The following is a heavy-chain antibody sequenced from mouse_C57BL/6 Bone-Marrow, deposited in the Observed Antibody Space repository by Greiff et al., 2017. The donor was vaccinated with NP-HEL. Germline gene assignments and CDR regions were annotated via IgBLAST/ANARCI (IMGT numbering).Heavy chain of an antibody. Sequence: EVQRVESGGDLVKPGGSLKLSCAASGFTFSSYGMSWVRQTPDKRLEWVATISSGGSYTYYPDSVKGRFTISRDNAKNTLYLQMSSLKSEDTAMYYCARHDCDWYFDVWGTGTAVTVSS. CDR1: GFTFSSYG. J-gene: IGHJ1*03. D-gene: IGHD2-4*01. CDR3: ARHDCDWYFDV. CDR2: ISSGGSYT. V-gene: IGHV5-6*01.